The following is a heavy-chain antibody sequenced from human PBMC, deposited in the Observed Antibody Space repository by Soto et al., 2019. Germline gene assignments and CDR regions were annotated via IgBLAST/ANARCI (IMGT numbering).Heavy chain of an antibody. CDR3: ARDPDEVVGTDYHYYGMDV. CDR2: ILPVFGTT. Sequence: SVKVSCKASGDTSSNYGVSWVRQAPGQGLEWMGGILPVFGTTTYARNFQGRITITADKSTSTVYMELTSLRSDDTATYYCARDPDEVVGTDYHYYGMDVWDQGATAT. CDR1: GDTSSNYG. J-gene: IGHJ6*02. D-gene: IGHD1-26*01. V-gene: IGHV1-69*06.